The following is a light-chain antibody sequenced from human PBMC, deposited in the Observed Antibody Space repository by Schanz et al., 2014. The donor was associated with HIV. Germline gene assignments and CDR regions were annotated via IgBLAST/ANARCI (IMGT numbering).Light chain of an antibody. CDR2: SAS. J-gene: IGKJ4*01. CDR1: QDIGNY. Sequence: IQMTQSPSSVSASVGDRVALTCRASQDIGNYLAWYQQKPGKAPRLLINSASNLQSGVPPRFSGSGPGTDFTLTISSLQPEDFATYYCQHTLTFPVSFGGGTRVEIK. CDR3: QHTLTFPVS. V-gene: IGKV1-12*01.